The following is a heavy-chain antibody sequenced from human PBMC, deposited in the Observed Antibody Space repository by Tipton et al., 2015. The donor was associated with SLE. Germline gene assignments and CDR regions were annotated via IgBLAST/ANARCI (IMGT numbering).Heavy chain of an antibody. CDR2: INTYDGDT. D-gene: IGHD5-18*01. V-gene: IGHV1-18*01. Sequence: LVQSGADVKNPGASVKVSCKASGYTFINYAVSWVRQAPGQRLEWMGWINTYDGDTNYAQKLQGRLTMTTDTSASTAYMELRSLTSDDTAVYYCTRGGGNIYSYSRGTDDWGQGTLVTVSS. CDR3: TRGGGNIYSYSRGTDD. J-gene: IGHJ4*02. CDR1: GYTFINYA.